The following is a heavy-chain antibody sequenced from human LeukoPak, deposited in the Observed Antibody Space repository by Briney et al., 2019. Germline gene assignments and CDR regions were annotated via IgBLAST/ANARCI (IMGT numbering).Heavy chain of an antibody. CDR3: ARISGYSYPFDY. J-gene: IGHJ4*02. V-gene: IGHV3-21*01. CDR1: GFTFSSYW. D-gene: IGHD5-18*01. CDR2: ISSSSSYI. Sequence: GGSLRLSCAASGFTFSSYWMSWVRQAPGKGLEWVSSISSSSSYIYYADSVKGRFTISRDNAKNSLYLQMNSLRAEDTAVYYCARISGYSYPFDYWGQGTLVTVSS.